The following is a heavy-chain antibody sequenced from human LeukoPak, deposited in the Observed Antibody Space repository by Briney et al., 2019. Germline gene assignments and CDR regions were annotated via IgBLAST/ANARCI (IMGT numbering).Heavy chain of an antibody. J-gene: IGHJ4*02. CDR2: ISRSSSYI. CDR3: ASLSGDY. D-gene: IGHD5/OR15-5a*01. Sequence: GGSLSLSCAASGFTFSRYSMNWVRQAPGKALVWVLSISRSSSYIYYADSVKGRFTITRDNAKNSLYLQMNSLRAEDTAVYYCASLSGDYWGQGNLVTVSS. CDR1: GFTFSRYS. V-gene: IGHV3-21*01.